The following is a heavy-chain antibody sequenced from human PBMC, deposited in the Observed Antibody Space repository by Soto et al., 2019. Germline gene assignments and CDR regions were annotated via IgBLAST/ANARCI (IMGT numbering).Heavy chain of an antibody. V-gene: IGHV3-64*02. CDR2: INANGGST. J-gene: IGHJ6*02. CDR3: GRFVLFSAPADYGLDV. Sequence: GGSLRLSCAAYGFTFSSYAMHWVRQVPGKGLESVSAINANGGSTYYTDSVKGRFTISRDNSKNTLYLQMGSLRAEDMAVYYCGRFVLFSAPADYGLDVWGQGTTVTVS. D-gene: IGHD2-2*01. CDR1: GFTFSSYA.